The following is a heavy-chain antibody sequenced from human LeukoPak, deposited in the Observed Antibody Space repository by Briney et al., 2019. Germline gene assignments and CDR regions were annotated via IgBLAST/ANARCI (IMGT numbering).Heavy chain of an antibody. Sequence: GGSLRLSCAASGFTSVGIGRNWFRRVPGRGLGGVSYISSSSSTIYYADSVKGRFTISRDNAKNSLYLQMNSLRAEDTAVYYCARADSSGYYHPINWGQGTLVTVSS. CDR3: ARADSSGYYHPIN. J-gene: IGHJ4*02. CDR1: GFTSVGIG. V-gene: IGHV3-48*01. D-gene: IGHD3-22*01. CDR2: ISSSSSTI.